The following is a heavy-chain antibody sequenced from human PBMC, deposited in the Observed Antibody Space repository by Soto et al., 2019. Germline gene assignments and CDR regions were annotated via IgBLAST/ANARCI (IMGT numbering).Heavy chain of an antibody. CDR2: IIPIFGTA. Sequence: SVKFSCEASGGTFSSYAIIWLRQAPGQGLEWMGGIIPIFGTANYAQKFQGRVTITADESTSTAYMEMSSLRSEDTAVYYCARGRLVVVPADILCDYFDYWGQGTLVTVSS. CDR3: ARGRLVVVPADILCDYFDY. D-gene: IGHD2-2*02. J-gene: IGHJ4*02. CDR1: GGTFSSYA. V-gene: IGHV1-69*13.